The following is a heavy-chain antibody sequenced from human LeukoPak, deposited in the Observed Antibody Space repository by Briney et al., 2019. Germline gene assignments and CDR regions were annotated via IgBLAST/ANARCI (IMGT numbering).Heavy chain of an antibody. V-gene: IGHV4-61*02. CDR3: ARDDYGSGSYLNDY. J-gene: IGHJ4*02. CDR1: GGSISSGSYY. CDR2: IYTSGST. Sequence: PSQTLSLTCTVSGGSISSGSYYWSWIRQPAGKGLEWIGRIYTSGSTNYNPSLKSRVTISVDTSKNQFSLKLSSVTVADTAVYYCARDDYGSGSYLNDYWGQGTLVTVSS. D-gene: IGHD3-10*01.